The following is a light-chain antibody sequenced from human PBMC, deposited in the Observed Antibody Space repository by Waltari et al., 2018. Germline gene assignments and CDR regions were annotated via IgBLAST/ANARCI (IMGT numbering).Light chain of an antibody. V-gene: IGLV2-8*01. Sequence: QSALTQPPSASGSPGQSVTISCTGSSSDVGGYNFVSWHQQHPGKAPKLMIYEVIKRPAGFPVCLSGSKSGDTASLTVSGLHAEDEADYYCSSYGGYNTPYVFGGGTKLTVL. CDR3: SSYGGYNTPYV. CDR2: EVI. CDR1: SSDVGGYNF. J-gene: IGLJ2*01.